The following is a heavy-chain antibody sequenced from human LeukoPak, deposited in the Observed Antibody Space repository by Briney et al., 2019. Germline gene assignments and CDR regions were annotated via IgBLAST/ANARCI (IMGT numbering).Heavy chain of an antibody. CDR3: ARGEDIGVVPAALGY. V-gene: IGHV3-30-3*01. Sequence: PGRSLRLSCAASGFTFSSYAMHWVRQAPGKGLEWVAVISYDGSNKYYADSVKGRFTISRDNSKNTLYLQMNSLRAEDTAVYYCARGEDIGVVPAALGYWGQGTLVTGSS. J-gene: IGHJ4*01. CDR1: GFTFSSYA. D-gene: IGHD2-2*01. CDR2: ISYDGSNK.